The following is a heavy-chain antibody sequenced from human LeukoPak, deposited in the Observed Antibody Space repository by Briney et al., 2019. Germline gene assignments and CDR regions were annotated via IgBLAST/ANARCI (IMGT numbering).Heavy chain of an antibody. J-gene: IGHJ4*02. Sequence: GGSLRLSCAASGFTFSSYEMNWVRQAPGKGLEWVSYISRSGTTTYYADSVQGRFTISRDDAKNSLYLQMNSLRAEDTAVYYCARDADGYSYGYVNYFDYWGQGTLVTVSS. CDR2: ISRSGTTT. CDR3: ARDADGYSYGYVNYFDY. CDR1: GFTFSSYE. V-gene: IGHV3-48*03. D-gene: IGHD5-18*01.